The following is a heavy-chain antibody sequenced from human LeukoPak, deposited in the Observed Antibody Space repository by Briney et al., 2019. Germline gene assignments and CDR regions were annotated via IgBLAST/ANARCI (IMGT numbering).Heavy chain of an antibody. CDR3: ARHASSSSWYPYGMDV. J-gene: IGHJ6*02. CDR2: IYTSGST. V-gene: IGHV4-4*09. D-gene: IGHD6-13*01. Sequence: SETLSLTCSVSVDSINNYYWSWIRQPPGKGLEWIGYIYTSGSTNYNPSLKSRVTISVDTSKNQFSLKLSSVTAADTAMYYCARHASSSSWYPYGMDVWGRGTTVTFSS. CDR1: VDSINNYY.